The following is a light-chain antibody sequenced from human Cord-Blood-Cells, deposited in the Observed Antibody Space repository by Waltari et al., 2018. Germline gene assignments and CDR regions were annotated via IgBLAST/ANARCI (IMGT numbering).Light chain of an antibody. V-gene: IGKV1-39*01. Sequence: DIQMTKSPSSLSASVGYRVNIPCLASQSISSYLNWYQHKPGKAPKLLIYAASSLQSGVPSRFSVSVSGTDFALTISSLQPEDFSAYYCEQSYSTPYTFGQGTKLEIK. CDR1: QSISSY. J-gene: IGKJ2*01. CDR2: AAS. CDR3: EQSYSTPYT.